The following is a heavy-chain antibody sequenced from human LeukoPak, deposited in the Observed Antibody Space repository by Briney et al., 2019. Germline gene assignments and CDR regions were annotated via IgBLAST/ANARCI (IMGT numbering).Heavy chain of an antibody. D-gene: IGHD3-16*01. CDR1: GFTFSSYS. J-gene: IGHJ5*02. Sequence: GGSLRLSCAASGFTFSSYSMNWVRQAPGKGLEWVSYISSGSSSKYYADSVQGRFTISRDNAKNSLSLQMNSLRAEDTAVYYCAHLSRLGELHGSWGQGTLVTVSS. V-gene: IGHV3-48*01. CDR2: ISSGSSSK. CDR3: AHLSRLGELHGS.